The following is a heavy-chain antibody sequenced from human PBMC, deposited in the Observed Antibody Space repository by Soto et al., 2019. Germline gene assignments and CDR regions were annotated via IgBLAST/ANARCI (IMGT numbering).Heavy chain of an antibody. D-gene: IGHD2-2*01. V-gene: IGHV3-7*05. CDR3: AAWPCSSWFDY. J-gene: IGHJ4*02. CDR1: GFTFSTYW. CDR2: IKSDGSEK. Sequence: PGGSLRLSCVGSGFTFSTYWMGWVRQVPGTGLEWVANIKSDGSEKSYVDSVKGRFTISRDNAGNSLYLQMNSLRAEDTAVYYCAAWPCSSWFDYWGQGTLVTVSS.